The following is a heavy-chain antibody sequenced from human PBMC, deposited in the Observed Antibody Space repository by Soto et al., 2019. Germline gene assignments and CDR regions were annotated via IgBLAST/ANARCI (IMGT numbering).Heavy chain of an antibody. CDR3: VIGWGILVATAPYLY. D-gene: IGHD2-21*02. CDR2: INPSGGYT. Sequence: ASVKVSCKASGYTFSSYYMNWVRQAPGQGLEWLGIINPSGGYTTYAQRFLGRVTMTSDTSTSTVHMELGSLTSEDTAVYYCVIGWGILVATAPYLYWCPTILLTVSS. V-gene: IGHV1-46*03. CDR1: GYTFSSYY. J-gene: IGHJ4*02.